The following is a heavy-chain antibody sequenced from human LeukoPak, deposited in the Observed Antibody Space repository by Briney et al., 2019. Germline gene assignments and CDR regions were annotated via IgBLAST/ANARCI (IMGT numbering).Heavy chain of an antibody. CDR2: IKQDGSEK. CDR1: GFSFSSYW. J-gene: IGHJ3*02. Sequence: GGSLRLSCAASGFSFSSYWMSWVRQAPGKGLEWVANIKQDGSEKYYVDSVKGRFTISRDNAKNSLYLQMNSLRAEDTAVYYCARHRRRATIAVNDAFDIWGQGTMVTVSS. V-gene: IGHV3-7*01. CDR3: ARHRRRATIAVNDAFDI. D-gene: IGHD6-19*01.